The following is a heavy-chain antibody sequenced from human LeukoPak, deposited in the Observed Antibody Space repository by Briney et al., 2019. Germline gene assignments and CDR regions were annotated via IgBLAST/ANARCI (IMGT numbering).Heavy chain of an antibody. CDR1: GFTFSSYA. J-gene: IGHJ4*02. Sequence: SGGSLRPSCAASGFTFSSYAMHWVRQAPGKGLEWVAVISYDGSNKYYADSVKGRFTVSRDNPKNSLYLQMSSLRDEDTAVYFCARDNYSSIDSWGQGTLVTVSS. CDR2: ISYDGSNK. D-gene: IGHD5-18*01. CDR3: ARDNYSSIDS. V-gene: IGHV3-30-3*01.